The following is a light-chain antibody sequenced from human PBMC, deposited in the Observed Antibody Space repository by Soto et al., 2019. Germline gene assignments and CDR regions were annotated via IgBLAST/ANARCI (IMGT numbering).Light chain of an antibody. CDR3: QQYNNWPLT. V-gene: IGKV3D-15*01. CDR1: QSVSSK. J-gene: IGKJ1*01. Sequence: EIVMTQSPATLSLSPGERATLSCRASQSVSSKLAWFQQKPGQAPRLLIYGSYTRATGIPARFSGSGSGTEFTLTISSLQSEDFAFYYCQQYNNWPLTFGQGTKVEIK. CDR2: GSY.